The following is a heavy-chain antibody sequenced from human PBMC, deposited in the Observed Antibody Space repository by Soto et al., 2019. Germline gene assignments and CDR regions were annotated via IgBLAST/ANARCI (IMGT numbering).Heavy chain of an antibody. J-gene: IGHJ5*02. CDR3: ARLSAAWFDP. CDR2: IYHSGST. Sequence: QVQLQESGPGLVKPSATRSLTCTVSGGSVSSGSYYWGWIRQPPGKGLEWIGYIYHSGSTNYNPSLKSRVTISVDTSKNQFSLSLTSVTAADTAVYYCARLSAAWFDPWGQGTLVTVDS. D-gene: IGHD6-19*01. V-gene: IGHV4-61*01. CDR1: GGSVSSGSYY.